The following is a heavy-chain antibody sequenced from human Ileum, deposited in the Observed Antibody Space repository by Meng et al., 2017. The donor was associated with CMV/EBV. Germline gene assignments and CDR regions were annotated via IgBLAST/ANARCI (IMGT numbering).Heavy chain of an antibody. J-gene: IGHJ4*02. D-gene: IGHD6-19*01. Sequence: KASGGTFSSYAISWVRQAPGQGLEGMGGIIPIFGTANYAQKFQGRVTITTDESTSTAYMELSSLRSEDTAVYYCATSGIAVAGEPFDYWGQGTLVTVSS. CDR3: ATSGIAVAGEPFDY. CDR1: GGTFSSYA. V-gene: IGHV1-69*05. CDR2: IIPIFGTA.